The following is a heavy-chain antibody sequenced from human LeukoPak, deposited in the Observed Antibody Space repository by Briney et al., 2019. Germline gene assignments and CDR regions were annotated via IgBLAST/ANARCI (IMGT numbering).Heavy chain of an antibody. V-gene: IGHV1-69*13. Sequence: SVKVSCKASGGTFSSYAISWVRQAPGQGLEWMGGIIPIFGTANYAQKFQGRVTITADESTSSAYMELSSLRSEDTAVYYCARGRYDFWSGYEGPYYGMDVWGQGTTVTVSS. CDR2: IIPIFGTA. CDR1: GGTFSSYA. J-gene: IGHJ6*02. CDR3: ARGRYDFWSGYEGPYYGMDV. D-gene: IGHD3-3*01.